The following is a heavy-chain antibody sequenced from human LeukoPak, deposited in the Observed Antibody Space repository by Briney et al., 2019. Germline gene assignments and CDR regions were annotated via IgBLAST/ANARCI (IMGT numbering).Heavy chain of an antibody. D-gene: IGHD5-12*01. CDR2: IIPIFGTA. Sequence: SVKVSCKASGGTFSSYAISWVRQAPGQGGEWMGGIIPIFGTANYAQKFQGRVTVTADKSTSTAYMELSSLRSEDTAVYYCARVSYSGYDSLGGYFDYWGQGTLVTVSS. CDR1: GGTFSSYA. CDR3: ARVSYSGYDSLGGYFDY. V-gene: IGHV1-69*06. J-gene: IGHJ4*02.